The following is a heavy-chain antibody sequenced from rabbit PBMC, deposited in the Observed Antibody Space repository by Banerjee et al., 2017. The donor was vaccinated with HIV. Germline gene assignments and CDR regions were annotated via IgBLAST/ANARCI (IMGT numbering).Heavy chain of an antibody. Sequence: QEQLEESGGDLVKPEGSLTLTCTASGFTISSYHMCWVRQAPGKGLEWIACIYVGSSGSTYYASWAKGRFTISKTSSTAVTLQMTSLTVADTATYFCARDLAGVIGWNFGLWGPGTLVTVS. CDR2: IYVGSSGST. D-gene: IGHD4-1*01. CDR1: GFTISSYH. J-gene: IGHJ4*01. V-gene: IGHV1S45*01. CDR3: ARDLAGVIGWNFGL.